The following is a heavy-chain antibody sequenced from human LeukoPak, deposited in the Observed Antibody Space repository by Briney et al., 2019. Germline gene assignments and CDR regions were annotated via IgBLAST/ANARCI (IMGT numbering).Heavy chain of an antibody. CDR2: IWYDGSNK. D-gene: IGHD6-13*01. J-gene: IGHJ3*02. Sequence: PGRSLRLSCAASGFTFSSYGMHWVRQAPGKGLEWVAVIWYDGSNKYYADSVKGRFTISRDNSKNTLYLQMNSLRAEDTAVYYCARDRVPIAAAGTLPDAFDIWGQGTMVTVSS. V-gene: IGHV3-33*01. CDR3: ARDRVPIAAAGTLPDAFDI. CDR1: GFTFSSYG.